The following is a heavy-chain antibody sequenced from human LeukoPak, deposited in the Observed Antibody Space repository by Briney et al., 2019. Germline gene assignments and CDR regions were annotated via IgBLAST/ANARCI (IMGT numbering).Heavy chain of an antibody. V-gene: IGHV1-18*01. CDR3: ATALGSGSYFRGSAFDI. CDR2: ISAYNGNT. Sequence: ASVKVSCKASGYTFTSYGISWVRQAPGQGLEWMGWISAYNGNTNYAQKLQGRVTMTTDTSTSTAYMELSSLRSEDTAVYYCATALGSGSYFRGSAFDIWGQGTMVTVSS. D-gene: IGHD3-10*01. CDR1: GYTFTSYG. J-gene: IGHJ3*02.